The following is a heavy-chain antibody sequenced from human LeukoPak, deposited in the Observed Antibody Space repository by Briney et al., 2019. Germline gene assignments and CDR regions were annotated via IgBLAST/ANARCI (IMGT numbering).Heavy chain of an antibody. CDR2: MXPNSGNT. J-gene: IGHJ4*02. Sequence: MXPNSGNTGYAQKFQGRVTMTRNTSISTAYMELSSLRSEDTAVYYCARGRGYSYGLYRSEIDYWGQGTLVTVSS. CDR3: ARGRGYSYGLYRSEIDY. V-gene: IGHV1-8*01. D-gene: IGHD5-18*01.